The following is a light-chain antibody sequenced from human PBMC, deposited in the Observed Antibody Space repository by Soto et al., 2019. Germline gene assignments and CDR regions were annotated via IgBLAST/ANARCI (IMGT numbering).Light chain of an antibody. CDR3: QQRNNWLT. CDR1: QSVGSY. J-gene: IGKJ3*01. CDR2: DAS. Sequence: EIVLTQSPATLSLSPGERATLSCRASQSVGSYLAWYQQAPGQAPRLLIYDASNRATGIPAGFSGSGSGADFTLTISSLEPEDFAVYYCQQRNNWLTFGPGTKVDIK. V-gene: IGKV3-11*01.